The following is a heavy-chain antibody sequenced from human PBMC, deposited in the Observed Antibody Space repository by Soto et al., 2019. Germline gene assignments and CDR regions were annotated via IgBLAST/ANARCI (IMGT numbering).Heavy chain of an antibody. Sequence: ASETLSLTCTVSGGSMSSSSWSWIRQPPGKGLEWLGYIYYSGGTNYNPSLKSRLTISVDTSKKQFSLKLSSVTAADTAVYFCARGRHCGGDCYSECDYWGQGTLVTVSS. V-gene: IGHV4-59*01. D-gene: IGHD2-21*02. CDR1: GGSMSSSS. CDR2: IYYSGGT. J-gene: IGHJ4*02. CDR3: ARGRHCGGDCYSECDY.